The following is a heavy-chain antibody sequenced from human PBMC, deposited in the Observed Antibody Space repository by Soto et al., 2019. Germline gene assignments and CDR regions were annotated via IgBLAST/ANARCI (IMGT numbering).Heavy chain of an antibody. J-gene: IGHJ6*02. V-gene: IGHV4-34*01. Sequence: WETLSLSCAVSGGYFSRYYWSWFRKPPAKGLEWIGEINQSGSTNYNPSRKSRVTISIDTSKTQFSLKLTSVTAEETAVYYCARVRESSSTFYHYYGMDVWRQGTTVVVSS. D-gene: IGHD6-6*01. CDR3: ARVRESSSTFYHYYGMDV. CDR2: INQSGST. CDR1: GGYFSRYY.